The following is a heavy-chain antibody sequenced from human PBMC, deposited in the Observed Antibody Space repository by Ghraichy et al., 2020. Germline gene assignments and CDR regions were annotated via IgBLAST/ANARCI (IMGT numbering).Heavy chain of an antibody. J-gene: IGHJ4*02. D-gene: IGHD4-17*01. CDR1: GGSFSKYY. CDR3: ARWTFGDYGKTQY. Sequence: SETLSLTCAVYGGSFSKYYWSWIRQPPGKGLEWIGEVSHSGNNTYNPSLASRVTVSVDTSKNQLSLKLNSVTAADTAVYFCARWTFGDYGKTQYWGQGTLVSVSS. V-gene: IGHV4-34*01. CDR2: VSHSGNN.